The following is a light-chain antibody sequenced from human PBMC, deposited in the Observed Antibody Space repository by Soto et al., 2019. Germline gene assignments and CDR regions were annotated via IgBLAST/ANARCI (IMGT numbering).Light chain of an antibody. Sequence: QSVLTQPPSASGTPGQRVTISCSGSSSNIGSRTVNWYQQLPGTAPKLLIYSSNQRPSGVPDRFSGSKSGTSASLAISGLQSEDDADYYCAAWDDSLNGQVFGGGTKLTVL. CDR3: AAWDDSLNGQV. CDR2: SSN. J-gene: IGLJ3*02. CDR1: SSNIGSRT. V-gene: IGLV1-44*01.